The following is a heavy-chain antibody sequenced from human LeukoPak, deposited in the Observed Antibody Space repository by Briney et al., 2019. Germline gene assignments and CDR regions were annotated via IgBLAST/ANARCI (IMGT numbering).Heavy chain of an antibody. CDR3: ARPRACTGGVCCAFDI. CDR1: GGSISSYY. V-gene: IGHV4-59*01. J-gene: IGHJ3*02. CDR2: IYYSGST. D-gene: IGHD2-8*02. Sequence: SETLSLTCTVSGGSISSYYWSWIRQPPGKGLEWIGYIYYSGSTNYNPSLKSRVTISVDTSKNQFSLKLSSVTAADTAVYYCARPRACTGGVCCAFDIWGQGTMVTVSS.